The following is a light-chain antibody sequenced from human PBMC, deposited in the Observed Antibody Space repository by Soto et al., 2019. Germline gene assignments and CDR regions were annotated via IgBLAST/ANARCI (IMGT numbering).Light chain of an antibody. V-gene: IGKV3D-15*01. J-gene: IGKJ5*01. CDR1: QSVSTK. CDR3: QQYDDWPPIT. Sequence: ETVMTQSPATLSVSPGERATLSCRASQSVSTKLAWYQQKPGQAPRLLIYGASTRPTGIPARFSGSGSGTEFTLTVSSLQSEDFAVYYCQQYDDWPPITFGQGTRLEIK. CDR2: GAS.